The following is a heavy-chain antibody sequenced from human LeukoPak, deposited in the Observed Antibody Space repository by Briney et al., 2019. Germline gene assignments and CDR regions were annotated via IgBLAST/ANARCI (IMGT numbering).Heavy chain of an antibody. Sequence: GGSLRLSCAASGFTFSSYIMNWVRQAPGKGLEWVSSISSSSTYIYYADSVKGRFTISRDSAKNSLYLQMNSLRAEDTALYYCGTSAVPSNFYYYAMDVWGQGTTVTVSS. CDR1: GFTFSSYI. V-gene: IGHV3-21*01. CDR2: ISSSSTYI. CDR3: GTSAVPSNFYYYAMDV. J-gene: IGHJ6*02.